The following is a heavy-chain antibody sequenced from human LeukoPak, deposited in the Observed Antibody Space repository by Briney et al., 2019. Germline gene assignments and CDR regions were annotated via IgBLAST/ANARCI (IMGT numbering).Heavy chain of an antibody. J-gene: IGHJ4*02. D-gene: IGHD3-16*02. CDR1: GFTFSSYA. Sequence: GGSLRLSCAASGFTFSSYAMSRVRQAPGKGLEWVSAISGSGGSTYYADSVKGRFTISRDNSKNTLYLQMNSLRAEDTAVYYCAKAAYDYVWGSYHGYYFDYWGQGTLVTVSS. V-gene: IGHV3-23*01. CDR3: AKAAYDYVWGSYHGYYFDY. CDR2: ISGSGGST.